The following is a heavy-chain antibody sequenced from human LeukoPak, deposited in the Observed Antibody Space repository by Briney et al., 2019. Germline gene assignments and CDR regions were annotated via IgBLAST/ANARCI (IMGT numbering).Heavy chain of an antibody. D-gene: IGHD5-18*01. CDR2: IYSSGST. CDR1: GFTVSSNH. V-gene: IGHV3-53*01. Sequence: PGGSLRLSCAASGFTVSSNHMSWVRQAPGKGLEWVSVIYSSGSTSYADSVKGRFTISRDNSKNTLYLQMNSLRAEDTAVYYCARYIYGYADYWGQGTLVTVSS. J-gene: IGHJ4*02. CDR3: ARYIYGYADY.